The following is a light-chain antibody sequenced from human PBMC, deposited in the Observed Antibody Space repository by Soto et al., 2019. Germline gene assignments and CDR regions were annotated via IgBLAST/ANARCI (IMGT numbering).Light chain of an antibody. CDR1: QSVSNNY. V-gene: IGKV3-20*01. Sequence: EIVLTQSPGTLSLSPGARAPLSCRASQSVSNNYLAWYQQKPGQAPRLLIYGASSRATGIPDRFSGSGSGTDFTLTISRLEPEDFAVYYCQQYGSSGTFGQGTKVDIK. J-gene: IGKJ1*01. CDR3: QQYGSSGT. CDR2: GAS.